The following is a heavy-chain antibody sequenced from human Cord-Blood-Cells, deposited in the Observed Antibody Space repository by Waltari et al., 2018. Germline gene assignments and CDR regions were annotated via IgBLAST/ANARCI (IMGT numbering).Heavy chain of an antibody. CDR2: MNPNRGAT. V-gene: IGHV1-2*04. CDR3: ARVGFSCSAGDY. CDR1: GYTFTGYY. J-gene: IGHJ4*02. D-gene: IGHD3-3*01. Sequence: QVQLVQSGAEVKKPGASVKVSCKASGYTFTGYYMPWVRQAPGRGLEWRGWMNPNRGATNYAQKLQGWVTMTRDTSISTAYMELSRLRSDDTAVYCCARVGFSCSAGDYWGQGTRVTVSS.